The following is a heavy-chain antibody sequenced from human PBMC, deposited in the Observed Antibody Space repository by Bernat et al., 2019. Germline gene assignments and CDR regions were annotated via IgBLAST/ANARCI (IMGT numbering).Heavy chain of an antibody. Sequence: QVQLVESGGGVVQPGRSLRLSCAASGFTFSSYGMQWVRQAHGTGLEWVEVISYDGSAKYSADSVKGRFTISRDNSKNTLYLQLNSLRAEDTAVYSCAKDWTMVRGVPTPPDDYWGQGTLVTVSS. CDR1: GFTFSSYG. CDR2: ISYDGSAK. D-gene: IGHD3-10*01. CDR3: AKDWTMVRGVPTPPDDY. J-gene: IGHJ4*02. V-gene: IGHV3-30*18.